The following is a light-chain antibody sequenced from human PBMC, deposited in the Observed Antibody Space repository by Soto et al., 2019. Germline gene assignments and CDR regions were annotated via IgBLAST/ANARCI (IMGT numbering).Light chain of an antibody. CDR2: DVT. CDR3: CSYAGTYTFV. V-gene: IGLV2-11*01. J-gene: IGLJ1*01. CDR1: SSDVGGYDY. Sequence: QSALTQPRSVSGSPGQSVTISCTGTSSDVGGYDYVSWYQQLPGKAPKLMIYDVTKRPSGVPHRFSGSRSGNTASLTISGLQAEDEADCYCCSYAGTYTFVFATGTKLTVL.